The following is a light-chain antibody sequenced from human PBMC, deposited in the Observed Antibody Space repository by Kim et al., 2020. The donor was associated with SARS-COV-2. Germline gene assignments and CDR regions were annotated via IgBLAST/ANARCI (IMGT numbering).Light chain of an antibody. CDR2: YDS. Sequence: APGKTARVTCGGNTIASKSVLWYPPTPGQAPVLVIYYDSDRPSGIPERFSGSNSGNTASLTISRVEAGDEADYYCQVWDSSSDHRVFGGGTKLTVL. J-gene: IGLJ3*02. CDR1: TIASKS. V-gene: IGLV3-21*04. CDR3: QVWDSSSDHRV.